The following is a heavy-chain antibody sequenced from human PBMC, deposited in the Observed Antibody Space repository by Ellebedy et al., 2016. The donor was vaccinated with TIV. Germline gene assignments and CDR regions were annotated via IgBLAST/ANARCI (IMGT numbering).Heavy chain of an antibody. CDR2: VSGSGDGT. CDR3: ARYDYGDVDEAFDI. CDR1: GFTFSSYW. D-gene: IGHD4-17*01. J-gene: IGHJ3*02. Sequence: GESLKISCAASGFTFSSYWMSWVRQAPGMGLEWVSGVSGSGDGTYYADSVKGRFTISRDNSKNTLYLQMNNLRAEDTAVYYCARYDYGDVDEAFDIWGQGTMVTVSS. V-gene: IGHV3-23*01.